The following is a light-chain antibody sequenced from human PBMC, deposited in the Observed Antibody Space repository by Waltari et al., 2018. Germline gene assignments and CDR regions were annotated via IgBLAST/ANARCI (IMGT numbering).Light chain of an antibody. CDR2: GNF. V-gene: IGLV1-40*01. J-gene: IGLJ2*01. CDR1: RSNIGENFG. CDR3: QSYDSSLSLVV. Sequence: QSVLTQPPSVSGAPGQRVTITCTGSRSNIGENFGEHWYQHLPGTAPRLLIYGNFNRPSGVPDRFSGSKSGTSASLAITGLQAEDEANYYCQSYDSSLSLVVFGGGTKLTVL.